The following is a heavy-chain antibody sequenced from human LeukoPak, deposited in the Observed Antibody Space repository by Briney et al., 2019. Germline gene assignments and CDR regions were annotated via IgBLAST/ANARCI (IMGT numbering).Heavy chain of an antibody. CDR3: AKPDLTTDPDISFDY. Sequence: GGSLRLSCAASGFTFSSYGMHWVRQAPGKGLEWVAFIRHDGSNKYYADSVKGRFTISRDNSKNTLYLQMNSLRAEDTAVYYCAKPDLTTDPDISFDYWGQGTLVTVSS. D-gene: IGHD4-17*01. J-gene: IGHJ4*02. CDR2: IRHDGSNK. CDR1: GFTFSSYG. V-gene: IGHV3-30*02.